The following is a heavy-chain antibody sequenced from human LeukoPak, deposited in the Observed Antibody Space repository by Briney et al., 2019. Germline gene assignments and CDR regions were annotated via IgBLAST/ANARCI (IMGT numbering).Heavy chain of an antibody. Sequence: SETLSLTCTVSGGSISSSSYYWSWIRQPAGKGLEWIGRIYTSGSTNYNPSLKSRVTISVDTSKDQFSLKLSSVTAADTAVYYCARSHPIYDYVWGSYRNDAFDIWGQGTMVTVSS. CDR2: IYTSGST. D-gene: IGHD3-16*02. CDR3: ARSHPIYDYVWGSYRNDAFDI. CDR1: GGSISSSSYY. V-gene: IGHV4-61*02. J-gene: IGHJ3*02.